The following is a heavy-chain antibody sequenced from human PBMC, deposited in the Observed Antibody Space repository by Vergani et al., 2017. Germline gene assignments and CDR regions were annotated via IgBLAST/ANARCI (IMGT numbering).Heavy chain of an antibody. CDR2: INHSGST. CDR3: ARGYSSSWYFPRNYYYGMDV. V-gene: IGHV4-34*01. Sequence: QVQLQQWGAGLLKPSETLSLTCAVYGGSFSGYYWSWIRQPPGKGLEWIGEINHSGSTNYNPSLKSRVTISVDTSKNQFSLKLSSVTAADTAVYYCARGYSSSWYFPRNYYYGMDVGGQGTTVTVSS. D-gene: IGHD6-13*01. J-gene: IGHJ6*02. CDR1: GGSFSGYY.